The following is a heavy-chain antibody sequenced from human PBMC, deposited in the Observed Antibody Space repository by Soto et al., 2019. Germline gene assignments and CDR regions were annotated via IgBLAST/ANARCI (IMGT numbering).Heavy chain of an antibody. CDR1: GGTFSSYA. CDR3: ARAGLSGSYSNFDY. Sequence: ASVKVSCKASGGTFSSYAISWVRQAPGQGLEWMGGIIPIFGTANYAQKCQGRVTITADKSTSTAYMELSSLRSEDTAVYYCARAGLSGSYSNFDYWGQGTLVTVSS. CDR2: IIPIFGTA. D-gene: IGHD1-26*01. V-gene: IGHV1-69*06. J-gene: IGHJ4*02.